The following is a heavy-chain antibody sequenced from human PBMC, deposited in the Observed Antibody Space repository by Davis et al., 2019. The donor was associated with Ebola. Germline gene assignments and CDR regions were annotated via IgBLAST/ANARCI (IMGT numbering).Heavy chain of an antibody. Sequence: ESLKTPCAASGFTVGSNYMSWVRQAPGKGLEWVSVIYSGGSTYYADSVKGRFTISRDNSKNTLYLQMNSLRAEDTAVYYCARALKAYNWNYGYFDYWGQGTLVTVSS. CDR3: ARALKAYNWNYGYFDY. V-gene: IGHV3-53*01. D-gene: IGHD1-7*01. CDR2: IYSGGST. CDR1: GFTVGSNY. J-gene: IGHJ4*02.